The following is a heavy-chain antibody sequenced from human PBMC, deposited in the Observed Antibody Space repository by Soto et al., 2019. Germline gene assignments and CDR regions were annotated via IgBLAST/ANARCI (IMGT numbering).Heavy chain of an antibody. D-gene: IGHD3-10*01. CDR3: EGVSHRYDSGSYYVDY. Sequence: GGSLRLSCAASGFTFSSYSMNWVRQAPGKGLEWVSSISSSSSYIYYADSVKGRINISRVNAKNSLYMQMNSLRAEDNELDYSEGVSHRYDSGSYYVDYWGQGTLVTVSS. CDR1: GFTFSSYS. V-gene: IGHV3-21*01. J-gene: IGHJ4*02. CDR2: ISSSSSYI.